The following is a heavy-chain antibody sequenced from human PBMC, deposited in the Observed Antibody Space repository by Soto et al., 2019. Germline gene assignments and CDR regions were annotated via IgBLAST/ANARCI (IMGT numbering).Heavy chain of an antibody. CDR2: IKNDGSEQ. Sequence: GGSLRLSCAASGFTFRVYYMTWVRQAPGKGLEWVASIKNDGSEQYYVDSVKGRFTISRDNAKNSVYLQMNSLRVGDTALYYCSRENWFQDYWGQGTLVTVSS. D-gene: IGHD3-10*01. CDR3: SRENWFQDY. J-gene: IGHJ4*02. V-gene: IGHV3-7*03. CDR1: GFTFRVYY.